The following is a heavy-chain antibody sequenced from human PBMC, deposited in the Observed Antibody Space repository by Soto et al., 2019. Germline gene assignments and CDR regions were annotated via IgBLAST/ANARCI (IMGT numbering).Heavy chain of an antibody. V-gene: IGHV4-4*02. CDR2: VFHTGDT. CDR1: GDSISSSVW. D-gene: IGHD2-21*01. J-gene: IGHJ4*02. CDR3: ARKAWVRFDY. Sequence: SETLSLTCGVSGDSISSSVWWTWVRQAPGKGLEGIGEVFHTGDTNYNPSLRSRVTMSVDKSTNEFSLKVTSVTAADTDIYYCARKAWVRFDYWGQGALVTVYS.